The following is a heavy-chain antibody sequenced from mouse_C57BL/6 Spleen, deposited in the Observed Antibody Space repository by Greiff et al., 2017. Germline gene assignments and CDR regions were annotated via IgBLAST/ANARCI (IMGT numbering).Heavy chain of an antibody. V-gene: IGHV1-66*01. Sequence: VQLQQSGPELVKPGASVKISCKASGYSFTSYYIHWVKQRPGQGLEWIGWIYPGSGNTKYNEKFKGKATLTADTSSSTAYMQLSSLTSEDSAVYYGARGTGTLFDYWGQGTTLTVSS. CDR2: IYPGSGNT. D-gene: IGHD4-1*01. CDR3: ARGTGTLFDY. CDR1: GYSFTSYY. J-gene: IGHJ2*01.